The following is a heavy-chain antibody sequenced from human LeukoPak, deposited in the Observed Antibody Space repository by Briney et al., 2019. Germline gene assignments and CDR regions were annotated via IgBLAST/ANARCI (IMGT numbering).Heavy chain of an antibody. CDR1: GFTFSTYP. V-gene: IGHV3-23*01. CDR3: ATSSGWYPKYFDY. Sequence: GGSLRLSCAASGFTFSTYPMSWVRQAPGKRLEWVSAISGSGGDTYYADSVKGRFTISRDNSKNTLYLQMNSLRAEDTALYYCATSSGWYPKYFDYWGQGTLVTVSS. D-gene: IGHD6-19*01. CDR2: ISGSGGDT. J-gene: IGHJ4*02.